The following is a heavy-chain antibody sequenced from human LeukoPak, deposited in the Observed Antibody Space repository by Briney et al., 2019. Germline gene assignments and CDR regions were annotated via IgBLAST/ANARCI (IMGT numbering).Heavy chain of an antibody. J-gene: IGHJ6*03. CDR3: ARISGRLRADYYCCYMDL. Sequence: ASVKVSCKASGGTFSTYAISWVRQAPGQGLEWMGGIIPIFGRTNYAQKFQGRVTITAEKSTNIVYMELSSLSADDTSVYYCARISGRLRADYYCCYMDLWGKGTTVTVSS. CDR1: GGTFSTYA. D-gene: IGHD5-12*01. CDR2: IIPIFGRT. V-gene: IGHV1-69*06.